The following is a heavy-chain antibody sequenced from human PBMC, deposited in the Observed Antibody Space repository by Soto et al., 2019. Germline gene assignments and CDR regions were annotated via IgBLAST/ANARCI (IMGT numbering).Heavy chain of an antibody. V-gene: IGHV1-69*04. CDR2: IIPILGIA. CDR3: ARDDSGSFPHYYYYGMDV. CDR1: GGTFSSYT. J-gene: IGHJ6*02. D-gene: IGHD1-26*01. Sequence: GASMKVSCKASGGTFSSYTISWVRQAPGQGLEWMGRIIPILGIANYAQKFQGRVTITADKSTSTAYMELSSLRSEDTAVYYCARDDSGSFPHYYYYGMDVWGQGTPVTV.